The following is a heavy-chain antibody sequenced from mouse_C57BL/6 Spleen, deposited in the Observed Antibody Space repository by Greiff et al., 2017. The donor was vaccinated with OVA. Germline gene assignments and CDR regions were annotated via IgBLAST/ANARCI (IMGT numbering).Heavy chain of an antibody. D-gene: IGHD2-4*01. CDR1: GYTFTDYN. CDR3: ARWNDYDPFAY. Sequence: VQLKESGPELVKPGASVKIPCKASGYTFTDYNMDWVKQSHGKSLEWIGDINPNNGGTIYNQKFKGKATLTVDKSSSTAYMELRSLTSEDTAVYYCARWNDYDPFAYWGQGTLVTVSA. J-gene: IGHJ3*01. V-gene: IGHV1-18*01. CDR2: INPNNGGT.